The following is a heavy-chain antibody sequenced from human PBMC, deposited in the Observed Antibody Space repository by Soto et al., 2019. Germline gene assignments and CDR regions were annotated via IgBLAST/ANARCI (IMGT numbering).Heavy chain of an antibody. J-gene: IGHJ4*02. D-gene: IGHD3-22*01. V-gene: IGHV4-34*01. CDR3: ASEDYYDSSGTSLYLGY. CDR2: INHSGST. CDR1: GGSFSGYY. Sequence: SETLSLTCAVYGGSFSGYYWSWIRQPPGKGLEWIGEINHSGSTNYNPSLKSRVTISVDTSKNQFSLKLSSVTAADTAVYYCASEDYYDSSGTSLYLGYWGQGTLVTVSS.